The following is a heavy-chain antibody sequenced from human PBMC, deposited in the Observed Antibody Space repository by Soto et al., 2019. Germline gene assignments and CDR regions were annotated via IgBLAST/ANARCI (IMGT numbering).Heavy chain of an antibody. CDR3: AKAGPAYSYGLDHYYGMDV. D-gene: IGHD5-18*01. CDR1: GFTFSSYA. J-gene: IGHJ6*02. CDR2: ISGSGGST. Sequence: GSLRLSCAASGFTFSSYAMSWVRQAPGKGLEWVSAISGSGGSTYYADSVKGRFTISRDNSKNTLYLQMNSLRAEDTAVYYCAKAGPAYSYGLDHYYGMDVWGQGTTVTVSS. V-gene: IGHV3-23*01.